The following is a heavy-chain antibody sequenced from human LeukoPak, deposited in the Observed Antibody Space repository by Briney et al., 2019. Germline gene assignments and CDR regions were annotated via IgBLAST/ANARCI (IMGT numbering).Heavy chain of an antibody. CDR3: ARDSGGTDWFDP. V-gene: IGHV4-59*01. CDR2: IYYSGST. J-gene: IGHJ5*02. Sequence: PSETLSLTCTVSGGSISSYYWSWIRQPPGKGLEWIGYIYYSGSTNYNPSLKSRVTISVDTSKNQFSLKLSSVTAVDTAVYYCARDSGGTDWFDPWGQGTLVTVSS. D-gene: IGHD3-10*01. CDR1: GGSISSYY.